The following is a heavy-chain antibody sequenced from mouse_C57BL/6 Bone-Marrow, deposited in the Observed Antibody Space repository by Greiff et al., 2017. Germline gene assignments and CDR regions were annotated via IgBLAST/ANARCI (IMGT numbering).Heavy chain of an antibody. CDR1: GYTFTDYY. CDR3: ARGIYYDYGAWFAY. V-gene: IGHV1-26*01. Sequence: EVQLQQSGPELVKPGASVKISCKASGYTFTDYYMNWVKQSPGKSLEWIGDINPNNGGTSYNQKVKGKATLTVDKSSSTAYMELRSLTSEDSAVYYCARGIYYDYGAWFAYWGQGTLVTVSA. D-gene: IGHD2-4*01. J-gene: IGHJ3*01. CDR2: INPNNGGT.